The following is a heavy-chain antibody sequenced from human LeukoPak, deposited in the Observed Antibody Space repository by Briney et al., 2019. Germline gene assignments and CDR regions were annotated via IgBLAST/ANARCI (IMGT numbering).Heavy chain of an antibody. CDR2: INPNSGGT. J-gene: IGHJ5*02. CDR1: GYTFTGYY. D-gene: IGHD2-2*01. V-gene: IGHV1-2*02. CDR3: ARQGDCSSTSCYYRTDWFDP. Sequence: ASVKVSCKASGYTFTGYYMHWVRQAPGQGLEWMGWINPNSGGTNYAQKFQGRVTMTRDTSISTAYMELSRLRSDDTAVYYCARQGDCSSTSCYYRTDWFDPWAREPWSPSPQ.